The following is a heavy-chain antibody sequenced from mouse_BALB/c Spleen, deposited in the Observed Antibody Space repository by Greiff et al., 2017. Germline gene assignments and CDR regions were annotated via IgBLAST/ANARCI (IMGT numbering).Heavy chain of an antibody. CDR3: ARDRDDGYYRRFAY. J-gene: IGHJ3*01. D-gene: IGHD2-3*01. V-gene: IGHV5-9-4*01. Sequence: DVQLQESGGGLVKPGGSLKLSCAASGFTFSSYAMSWVRQSPEKRLEWVAEISSGGSYTYYPDTVTGRFTISRDNAKNTLYLEMSSLRSEDTAMYYCARDRDDGYYRRFAYWGQGTLVTVSA. CDR1: GFTFSSYA. CDR2: ISSGGSYT.